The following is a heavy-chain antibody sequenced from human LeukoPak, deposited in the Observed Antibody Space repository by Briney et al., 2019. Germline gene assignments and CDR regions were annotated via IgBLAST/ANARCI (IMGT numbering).Heavy chain of an antibody. J-gene: IGHJ5*01. CDR1: SGSISSTSYY. V-gene: IGHV4-39*07. CDR2: IIYSGNT. Sequence: PSETLSLTCTASSGSISSTSYYWGWIRQPPGKGLEWIGGIIYSGNTYYNPSLKSRVTISVDTSKNQFSLKLRSVTAADTAVYYCAREGYSSNWYDYWGQGTLVTVSS. D-gene: IGHD6-13*01. CDR3: AREGYSSNWYDY.